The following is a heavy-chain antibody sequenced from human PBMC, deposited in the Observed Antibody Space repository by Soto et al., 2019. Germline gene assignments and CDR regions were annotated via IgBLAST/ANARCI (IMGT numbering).Heavy chain of an antibody. CDR1: GYTLTELS. Sequence: SLNVSCKVSGYTLTELSMHWVLQAPGKGLEWMGGFDPEDGETIYAQKFQGRVTMTEDTSTDTAYMELSSLRSEDTAVYYCATDLKFLDTPSPLDYWGQGTLVTVSS. V-gene: IGHV1-24*01. CDR2: FDPEDGET. D-gene: IGHD2-2*02. J-gene: IGHJ4*02. CDR3: ATDLKFLDTPSPLDY.